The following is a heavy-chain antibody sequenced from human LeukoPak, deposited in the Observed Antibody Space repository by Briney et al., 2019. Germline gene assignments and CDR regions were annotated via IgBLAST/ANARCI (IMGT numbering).Heavy chain of an antibody. CDR2: IFHGGNT. CDR3: ARDPEGSGNWFDT. CDR1: GFTVSSNY. J-gene: IGHJ5*02. D-gene: IGHD2-15*01. Sequence: PGGSLRLSCAASGFTVSSNYMSWVRQPPGKGLEWIGEIFHGGNTIYNPSLMSRVTVLVDKSKNQFSLKLSSVTAADTAVYYCARDPEGSGNWFDTWGQGTLVTVSP. V-gene: IGHV4-4*02.